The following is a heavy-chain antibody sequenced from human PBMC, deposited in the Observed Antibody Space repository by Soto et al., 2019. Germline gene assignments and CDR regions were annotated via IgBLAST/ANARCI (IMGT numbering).Heavy chain of an antibody. CDR1: GFTFSSYA. Sequence: EVQLLESGGGLVQPGGSLRLSCAASGFTFSSYAMSWVRQAPGKGLEWVSAISGSGGSTYYADSVKGRFTISRDNSKNTLYVQMNSLRAEDTAVYYCAKDRSYCGGDCYSVVVTEAFDCWGPGTLVTGSS. V-gene: IGHV3-23*01. J-gene: IGHJ4*02. CDR2: ISGSGGST. D-gene: IGHD2-21*01. CDR3: AKDRSYCGGDCYSVVVTEAFDC.